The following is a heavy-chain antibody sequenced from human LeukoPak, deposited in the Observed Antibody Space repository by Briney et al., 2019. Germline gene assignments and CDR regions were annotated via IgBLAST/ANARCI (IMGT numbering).Heavy chain of an antibody. Sequence: PSETLPLTCTVYGGSFSDYFWTWIRQSPGEGLQWIGDINHSGNTNYNPSLKSRVTISVDTSKNQFSLILTSVTAADTAVYFCARGRRLVGAQRPLYFYYYYFDVWGKGTTVIGS. J-gene: IGHJ6*03. CDR1: GGSFSDYF. V-gene: IGHV4-34*01. D-gene: IGHD1-26*01. CDR3: ARGRRLVGAQRPLYFYYYYFDV. CDR2: INHSGNT.